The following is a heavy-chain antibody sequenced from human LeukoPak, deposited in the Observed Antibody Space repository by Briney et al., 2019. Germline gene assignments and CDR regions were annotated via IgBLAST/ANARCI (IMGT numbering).Heavy chain of an antibody. D-gene: IGHD3-10*01. CDR3: ARSNYYGSGSYYHYYYYMDV. J-gene: IGHJ6*03. Sequence: SGTLSLTCTVSGGSISSYYWSWIRQPPGKGLEWIGYIYYSGSTNYNPSLKSRVTISVDTSKNQFSLKLSSVTAADTAVYYCARSNYYGSGSYYHYYYYMDVWGKGTTVTVSS. V-gene: IGHV4-59*01. CDR2: IYYSGST. CDR1: GGSISSYY.